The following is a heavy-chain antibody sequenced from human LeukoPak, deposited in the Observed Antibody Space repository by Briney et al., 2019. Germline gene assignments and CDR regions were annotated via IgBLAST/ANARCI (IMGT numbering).Heavy chain of an antibody. D-gene: IGHD3-22*01. CDR3: ARGTTMIVVVITSRAPRYFDL. CDR2: INHSGST. J-gene: IGHJ2*01. CDR1: GGSFSGYY. Sequence: SETLSLTCAVYGGSFSGYYWSWIRQPPGKGLEWIGEINHSGSTNYNPSLKSRVTISVDTSKNQVSLKLSSVTAADTAVCYCARGTTMIVVVITSRAPRYFDLWGRGTLVTVSS. V-gene: IGHV4-34*01.